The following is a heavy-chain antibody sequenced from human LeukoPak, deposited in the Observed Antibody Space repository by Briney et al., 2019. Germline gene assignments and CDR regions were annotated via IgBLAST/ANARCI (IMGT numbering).Heavy chain of an antibody. CDR3: ASSSSGLLNYFDY. Sequence: PSETLSLTCTVSGGSISSGGYYWSWIRQPPGKGLEWIGYIYHSGSTYYNPSLKSRVTISVDRSKNQFSLKLSSVTAADTAVYYCASSSSGLLNYFDYWGQGTLVTVSS. V-gene: IGHV4-30-2*01. D-gene: IGHD6-6*01. CDR2: IYHSGST. CDR1: GGSISSGGYY. J-gene: IGHJ4*02.